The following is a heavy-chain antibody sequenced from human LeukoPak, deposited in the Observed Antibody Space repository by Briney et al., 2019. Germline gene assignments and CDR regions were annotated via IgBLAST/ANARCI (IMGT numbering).Heavy chain of an antibody. V-gene: IGHV4-34*01. D-gene: IGHD6-13*01. J-gene: IGHJ6*03. Sequence: SETLSLTCAVYGGSFGGYYWSWIRQLPGKGLEWIGEINHSGSTNYNPSLKSRVTISVDTSKNEFSLKLSSVTAADTAVYYCARRPYSSSWYYYYYYMDVWGKGTTVTISS. CDR3: ARRPYSSSWYYYYYYMDV. CDR2: INHSGST. CDR1: GGSFGGYY.